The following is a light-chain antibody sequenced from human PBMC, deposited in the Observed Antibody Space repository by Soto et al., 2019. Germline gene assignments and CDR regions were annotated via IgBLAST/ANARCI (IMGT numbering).Light chain of an antibody. J-gene: IGKJ4*01. Sequence: EIAMTQSPATLSVSPGETATLSCRASQSVSSHLAWYQEKAGQAPRLLIYGASTRATGIPARFSGSGSGTEFTLTVSSLQSEDFAIYYCQQYTDWPLTFGGGTKVEIK. CDR1: QSVSSH. CDR2: GAS. V-gene: IGKV3-15*01. CDR3: QQYTDWPLT.